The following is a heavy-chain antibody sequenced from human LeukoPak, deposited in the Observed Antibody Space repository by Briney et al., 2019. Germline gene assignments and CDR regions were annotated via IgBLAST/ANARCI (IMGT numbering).Heavy chain of an antibody. CDR2: IKEDGSEK. CDR1: GFTFSSYY. Sequence: PGGSLRLSRSASGFTFSSYYMSWVRQAPGKGLEWVANIKEDGSEKYYVDSVKGRFTISRDNAKNSLYLQLNSLRAEDTAVYYCARDPSVLDYFDYWGQGTLVTVSS. V-gene: IGHV3-7*04. D-gene: IGHD2/OR15-2a*01. CDR3: ARDPSVLDYFDY. J-gene: IGHJ4*02.